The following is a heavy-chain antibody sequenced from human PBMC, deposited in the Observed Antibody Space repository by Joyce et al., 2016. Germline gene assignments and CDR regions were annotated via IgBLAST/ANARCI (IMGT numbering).Heavy chain of an antibody. V-gene: IGHV1-69*01. CDR3: ARAHMTSGYRYYFDF. CDR1: GGTYSNYA. CDR2: IIPIVGTE. D-gene: IGHD3-22*01. J-gene: IGHJ4*02. Sequence: QVQVVQSGAEVKKPGSSEKISCKASGGTYSNYAISWVGQAPGQGLEWMGAIIPIVGTENYAEKFQGRVTITADESTSTAYMELRSLKSADTAVYYCARAHMTSGYRYYFDFWGQGTLVTVSS.